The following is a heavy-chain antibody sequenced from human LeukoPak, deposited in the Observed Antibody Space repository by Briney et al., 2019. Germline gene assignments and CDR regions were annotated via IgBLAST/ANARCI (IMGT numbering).Heavy chain of an antibody. V-gene: IGHV3-21*01. J-gene: IGHJ6*03. Sequence: PGGSLRLSCAASGFTFSSYSMNWVRQAPGKGLEWVSSISSSSSYIYYADSVKGRFTISRDNAKNSLYLQMNSLRAEDTAVYYCARAFHYYYYMDVWGKGTTVTVSS. CDR1: GFTFSSYS. CDR2: ISSSSSYI. CDR3: ARAFHYYYYMDV.